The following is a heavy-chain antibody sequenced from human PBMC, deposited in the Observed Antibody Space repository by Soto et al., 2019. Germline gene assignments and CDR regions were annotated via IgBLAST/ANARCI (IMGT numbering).Heavy chain of an antibody. Sequence: SETLSLTCTVSGGSISSYYWSWIRQPPGKGLEWIGYIYYSGSTNYNPSLKSRVTISVDTSKNQFSLKLSSATAADTAVYYCARGTQRRTYFDYWGQGTLVTVSS. CDR1: GGSISSYY. CDR2: IYYSGST. V-gene: IGHV4-59*01. J-gene: IGHJ4*02. D-gene: IGHD6-25*01. CDR3: ARGTQRRTYFDY.